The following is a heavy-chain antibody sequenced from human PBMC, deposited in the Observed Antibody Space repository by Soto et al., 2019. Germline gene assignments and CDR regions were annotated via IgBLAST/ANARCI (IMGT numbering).Heavy chain of an antibody. J-gene: IGHJ3*02. CDR1: GYNFANYW. CDR3: AAVHTTGPDAFDI. CDR2: IFPGDSDT. V-gene: IGHV5-51*03. Sequence: GESLKISCKGSGYNFANYWIGWVRQMPGKGLEWMGMIFPGDSDTKNSPPLQGQITMSVDKSDSSAYLQWRSLKASDTAMYYCAAVHTTGPDAFDIWGQGTMVAVSS. D-gene: IGHD1-1*01.